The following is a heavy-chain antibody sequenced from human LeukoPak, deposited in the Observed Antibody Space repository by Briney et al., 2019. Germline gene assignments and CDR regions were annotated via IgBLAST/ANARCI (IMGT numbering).Heavy chain of an antibody. CDR1: GGPLTISY. CDR3: VRGERCGGDCSSRQQ. CDR2: IYYTGVT. Sequence: PSETLSLTCTVSGGPLTISYWSWIRQPPGRGLEWVGHIYYTGVTNYHPSLAGRVSMSLDMSKNLISLNLDSVTAADTAVYYCVRGERCGGDCSSRQQWGQGTLVTVSS. J-gene: IGHJ1*01. V-gene: IGHV4-59*13. D-gene: IGHD2-21*02.